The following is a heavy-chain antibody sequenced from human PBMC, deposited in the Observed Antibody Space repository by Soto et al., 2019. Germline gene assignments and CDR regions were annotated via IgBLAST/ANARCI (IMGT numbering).Heavy chain of an antibody. D-gene: IGHD3-3*01. J-gene: IGHJ4*02. CDR3: ARGGVSTRTFDY. V-gene: IGHV5-51*01. CDR1: GYNFAGYW. CDR2: IYPSDSDT. Sequence: GESLKISCKGSGYNFAGYWIAWVRQMPGKGLELMGIIYPSDSDTRYRPSFQGQVTISADKSISSAYLQWSSLRASDTAMYYCARGGVSTRTFDYWGQGTPVPVSS.